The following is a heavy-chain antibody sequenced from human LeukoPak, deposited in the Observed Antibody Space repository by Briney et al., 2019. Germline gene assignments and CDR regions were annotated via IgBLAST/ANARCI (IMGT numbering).Heavy chain of an antibody. V-gene: IGHV4-30-2*01. CDR1: GGSISSGGYS. D-gene: IGHD6-13*01. Sequence: NPSQTLSLTCAVSGGSISSGGYSWSWIRQPPGKGLEWIGYIYRSGSTYYNPSLKSRVTISVDRSKNQFSLKLSSVTAADTAVYYCARVSGAAAGSFDYWGQGTLVTASS. CDR3: ARVSGAAAGSFDY. J-gene: IGHJ4*02. CDR2: IYRSGST.